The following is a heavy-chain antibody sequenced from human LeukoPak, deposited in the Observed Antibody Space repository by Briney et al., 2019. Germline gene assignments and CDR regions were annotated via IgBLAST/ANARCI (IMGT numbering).Heavy chain of an antibody. CDR2: INPNSGGT. D-gene: IGHD1-26*01. Sequence: GASVKVSCKASGYTFTGYYMHWVRQAPGQGLEWMGWINPNSGGTNYAQKFQGRVTMTRDTSISTAYMELRSLRSDDTAVYYCAHSGSYFRGAFDIWGQGTMVTVSS. CDR1: GYTFTGYY. J-gene: IGHJ3*02. V-gene: IGHV1-2*02. CDR3: AHSGSYFRGAFDI.